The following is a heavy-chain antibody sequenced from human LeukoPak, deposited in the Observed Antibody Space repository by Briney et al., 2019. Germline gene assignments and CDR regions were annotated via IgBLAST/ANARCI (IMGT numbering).Heavy chain of an antibody. Sequence: PGGSLRLSCAASGFTFSSNAMSWVRQAPGKGLEWVSAISGSGVTTYYANSVKGRFTISRDNSKNSLYLQLNSLRAEEMAVYSCAKESSGGWYFDYWGQGPLVRVSS. J-gene: IGHJ4*02. CDR1: GFTFSSNA. CDR2: ISGSGVTT. CDR3: AKESSGGWYFDY. D-gene: IGHD6-19*01. V-gene: IGHV3-23*01.